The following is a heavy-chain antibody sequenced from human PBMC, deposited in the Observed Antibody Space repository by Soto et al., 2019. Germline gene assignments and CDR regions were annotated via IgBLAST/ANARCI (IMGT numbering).Heavy chain of an antibody. J-gene: IGHJ4*02. Sequence: QVQLQQWGAGLLKPSETLSLTCAVYGGSFSGYYWSWIRQPPGKGLEWIGEINHSGSTNYNPSLKSRVIISVDTSKNQFSLKLSSVTAADTAVYYCARALGYSGYVFLDYWGQGTLVTVSS. CDR2: INHSGST. CDR3: ARALGYSGYVFLDY. CDR1: GGSFSGYY. D-gene: IGHD5-12*01. V-gene: IGHV4-34*01.